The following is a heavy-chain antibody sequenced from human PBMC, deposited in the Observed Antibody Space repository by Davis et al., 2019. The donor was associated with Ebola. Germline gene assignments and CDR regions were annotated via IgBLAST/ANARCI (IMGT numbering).Heavy chain of an antibody. CDR1: GGTFSTYP. J-gene: IGHJ6*02. CDR2: IIPIFGTA. D-gene: IGHD6-19*01. Sequence: SVKVSCKASGGTFSTYPIIWVRQAPGQGLEWMGGIIPIFGTANYAQKFQGRVTITADESTSTAYMELSSLRSEDTAVYYCARVRAVAGLYYYGMDVWGQGTTVTVSS. CDR3: ARVRAVAGLYYYGMDV. V-gene: IGHV1-69*13.